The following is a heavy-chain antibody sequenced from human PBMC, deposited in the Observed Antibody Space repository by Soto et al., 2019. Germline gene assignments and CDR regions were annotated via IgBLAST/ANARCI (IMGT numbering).Heavy chain of an antibody. J-gene: IGHJ4*02. D-gene: IGHD1-20*01. CDR3: ATSQKGYNWNYFDH. Sequence: SETLSLTCTVSGGSISGSYYYWCWLRQSPGKGPEWIVSVFYTGFTSYNPSLESRVSVSVDTSKNQFSLKVSGVSAADTAVYYCATSQKGYNWNYFDHWGQGALVTVSS. CDR2: VFYTGFT. V-gene: IGHV4-39*01. CDR1: GGSISGSYYY.